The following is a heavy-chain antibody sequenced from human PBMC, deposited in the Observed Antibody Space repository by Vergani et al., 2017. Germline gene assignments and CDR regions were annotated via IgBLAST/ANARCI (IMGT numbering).Heavy chain of an antibody. CDR2: IYYTGTT. CDR1: GVSIGSNSYY. Sequence: QLQLQESGPGLVKPSETLSLTCTVSGVSIGSNSYYWGWIRQPPGKGLEWIGTIYYTGTTYYNEAHKSQLTISVDTSKNQFSLNLTSVTAADTAVYYCTRHGRSGWAGYFQHWGQGTVVTASS. V-gene: IGHV4-39*01. CDR3: TRHGRSGWAGYFQH. D-gene: IGHD6-19*01. J-gene: IGHJ1*01.